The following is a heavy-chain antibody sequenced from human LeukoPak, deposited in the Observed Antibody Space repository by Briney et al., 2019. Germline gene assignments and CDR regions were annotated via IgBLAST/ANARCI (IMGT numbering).Heavy chain of an antibody. D-gene: IGHD6-19*01. CDR3: SRRMAVAATFDY. V-gene: IGHV1-2*02. CDR1: GYTFTGYY. J-gene: IGHJ4*02. CDR2: ISPDNGDT. Sequence: ASVKVSCKASGYTFTGYYIHWVRQAPGHGLEWMGWISPDNGDTHYAQKFQGRVTMTRDTSISTVYMELSRLRNDDTAVYYCSRRMAVAATFDYWGQGTLVIVSS.